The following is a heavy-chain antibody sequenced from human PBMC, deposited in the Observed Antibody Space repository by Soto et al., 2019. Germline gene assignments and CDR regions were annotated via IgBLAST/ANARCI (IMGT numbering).Heavy chain of an antibody. CDR2: IYYSGST. Sequence: KTSETLSLICTVSGGSISSSSYYWGWIRQPPGKGLEWIGSIYYSGSTYYNPSLKSRVTISVDTSKNQFSLKLSSVTAADTAVYYCASKQQLDIDYWGQGTLVTVSS. J-gene: IGHJ4*02. D-gene: IGHD6-13*01. CDR1: GGSISSSSYY. CDR3: ASKQQLDIDY. V-gene: IGHV4-39*01.